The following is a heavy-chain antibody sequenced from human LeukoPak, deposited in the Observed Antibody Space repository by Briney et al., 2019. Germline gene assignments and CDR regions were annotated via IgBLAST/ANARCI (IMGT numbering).Heavy chain of an antibody. V-gene: IGHV4-34*01. CDR2: INHSGST. D-gene: IGHD3-22*01. J-gene: IGHJ4*02. CDR3: ARRGSYYDSSDTSFDY. Sequence: SETLSLTCAVYGGSFSGYYWSWIRQPPGKGLEWIGEINHSGSTNYNPSLKSRVTISVDTSKNQFSLKLSSVTAADTALYYCARRGSYYDSSDTSFDYWGQGTLVTVSS. CDR1: GGSFSGYY.